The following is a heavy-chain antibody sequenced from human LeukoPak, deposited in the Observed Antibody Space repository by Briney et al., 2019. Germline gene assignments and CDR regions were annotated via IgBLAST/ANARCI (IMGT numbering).Heavy chain of an antibody. J-gene: IGHJ4*02. CDR2: ISSSSSYT. CDR1: GFTFSDYY. Sequence: GGSLRLSCAASGFTFSDYYMSWIRQAPGKGLEWVSYISSSSSYTNYADSVKGRFTISRDNAKNSLYLQMNSLRAEDTAVYYCARDGGGAHIVRWFDYWGQGTQVTVSS. D-gene: IGHD2-21*01. CDR3: ARDGGGAHIVRWFDY. V-gene: IGHV3-11*05.